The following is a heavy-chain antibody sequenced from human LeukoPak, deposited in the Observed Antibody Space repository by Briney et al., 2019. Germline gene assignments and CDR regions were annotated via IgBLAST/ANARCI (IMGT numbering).Heavy chain of an antibody. CDR3: ARVVLLWFGEFNAFDI. Sequence: ASVKVSCKASGYTFTSYDINWVRQATGQGLEWMGWMNPNSGNTGYAQKFQGRVTITRNTSISTAYMELSRLRSDDTAVYYCARVVLLWFGEFNAFDIWGQGTMVTVSS. V-gene: IGHV1-8*03. D-gene: IGHD3-10*01. CDR2: MNPNSGNT. CDR1: GYTFTSYD. J-gene: IGHJ3*02.